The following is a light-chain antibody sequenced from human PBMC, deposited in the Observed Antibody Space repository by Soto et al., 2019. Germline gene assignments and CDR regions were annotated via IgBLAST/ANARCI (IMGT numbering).Light chain of an antibody. CDR3: QQYNSYWT. Sequence: DIQMTHSPSTVSSALGDRVTITCRASQSISSWLAWYQQKPGKAPKLLIYDASSLESGVPSRFSGSGSGTEFTLTISSLQPDDFATYYCQQYNSYWTFGQGTKVDIK. CDR1: QSISSW. V-gene: IGKV1-5*01. J-gene: IGKJ1*01. CDR2: DAS.